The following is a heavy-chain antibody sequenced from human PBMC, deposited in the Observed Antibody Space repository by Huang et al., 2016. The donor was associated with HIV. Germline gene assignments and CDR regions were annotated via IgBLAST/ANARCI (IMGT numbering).Heavy chain of an antibody. Sequence: EVQLVESGGGLVQPGGSLRLSCAASGFTFSSYWMHWGRQVPGKGLVWVSHIKSEGSSTSYADSVKGRFTISRDNAKNTLYLQMNSLRAEDTAVYYCARGSRQGKYYYGSGTAYWGQGTLVTVSS. D-gene: IGHD3-10*01. CDR2: IKSEGSST. J-gene: IGHJ4*02. CDR3: ARGSRQGKYYYGSGTAY. CDR1: GFTFSSYW. V-gene: IGHV3-74*01.